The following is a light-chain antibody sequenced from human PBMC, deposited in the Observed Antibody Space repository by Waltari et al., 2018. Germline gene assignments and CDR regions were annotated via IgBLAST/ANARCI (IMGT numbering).Light chain of an antibody. J-gene: IGLJ2*01. CDR1: SSDVGGYNY. Sequence: QSALTQPASVSGSPGQSITISCTGTSSDVGGYNYVSWYQQHPGKAPNLMIYEVSNRPSGVSNRFSGSKSGNTASLTISGLQAEDEADYYYSSYTSSSTPVVFGGGTKLTVL. CDR2: EVS. V-gene: IGLV2-14*01. CDR3: SSYTSSSTPVV.